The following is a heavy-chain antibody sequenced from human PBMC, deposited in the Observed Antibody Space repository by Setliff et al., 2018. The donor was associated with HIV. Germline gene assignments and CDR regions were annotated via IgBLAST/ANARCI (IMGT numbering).Heavy chain of an antibody. CDR3: ARPRGNDYAGSGFDN. J-gene: IGHJ4*02. D-gene: IGHD2-2*01. Sequence: VESLKISCQGSGYDFVDYSIAWVRQVPGKGLEWMGIIYPVDSETRYSPSFQGQVTISADKSINTAYLQWTTLKASDSAMYYCARPRGNDYAGSGFDNWGQGTLVTV. CDR1: GYDFVDYS. V-gene: IGHV5-51*01. CDR2: IYPVDSET.